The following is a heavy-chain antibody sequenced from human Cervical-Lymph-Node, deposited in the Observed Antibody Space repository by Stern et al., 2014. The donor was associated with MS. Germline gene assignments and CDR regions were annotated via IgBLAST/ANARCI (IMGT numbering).Heavy chain of an antibody. Sequence: VQLVESGGGVVQPGRSLRLSCVASGFTFSTFAMHWVRQPPGKGLEWVAVLSYDGTNEYYADSVKGRVTISRDNSKNTLFLQVNSLRTEDTAVYYCARDPTFTMFRVVGALYYGMDAWGQGTTVTVSS. CDR3: ARDPTFTMFRVVGALYYGMDA. CDR2: LSYDGTNE. V-gene: IGHV3-30*04. D-gene: IGHD3-3*01. CDR1: GFTFSTFA. J-gene: IGHJ6*02.